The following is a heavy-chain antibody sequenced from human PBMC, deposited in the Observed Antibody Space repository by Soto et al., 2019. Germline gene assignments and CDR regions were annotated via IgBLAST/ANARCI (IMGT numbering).Heavy chain of an antibody. Sequence: EVRLLESGGGLVKPGGSLRLSCATSGLTFSNYAMSWVRQAPGGGLEWVSSMSGSSSTTYYADSVRGRLTISRERSKNTLYLKMSSLRAEDTALYYCAKNQERELPRVIDFWGQGTLVTVSS. V-gene: IGHV3-23*01. CDR1: GLTFSNYA. CDR3: AKNQERELPRVIDF. CDR2: MSGSSSTT. D-gene: IGHD1-7*01. J-gene: IGHJ4*02.